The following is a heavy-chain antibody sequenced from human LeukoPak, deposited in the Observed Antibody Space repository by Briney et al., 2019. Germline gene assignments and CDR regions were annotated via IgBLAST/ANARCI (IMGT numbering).Heavy chain of an antibody. CDR1: GFTFSDYY. CDR3: ARALVGDDAFDI. D-gene: IGHD3-10*01. CDR2: ISTSGSIM. Sequence: GGSLRLSCAASGFTFSDYYMSWIRQTPGKGLEWVSYISTSGSIMIYADSVKGRFTISRDNAKNSLYLQMNSLRAEDTAVYYCARALVGDDAFDIWGQGTMVTVSS. V-gene: IGHV3-11*04. J-gene: IGHJ3*02.